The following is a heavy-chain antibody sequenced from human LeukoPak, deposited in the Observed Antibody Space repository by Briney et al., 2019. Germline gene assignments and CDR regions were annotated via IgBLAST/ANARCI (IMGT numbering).Heavy chain of an antibody. V-gene: IGHV1-18*01. Sequence: ASVKVSCKASGYTFTSYGISWVRQAPGQGLEWMGWISAYNGNTNYAQKLQGRVTMTTDTSTSTAYMELRSLRSDDTAVYYCARVYLAGYSSTSCYTVSGPWFDPWGQGTLVTVSS. CDR1: GYTFTSYG. J-gene: IGHJ5*02. CDR2: ISAYNGNT. D-gene: IGHD2-2*02. CDR3: ARVYLAGYSSTSCYTVSGPWFDP.